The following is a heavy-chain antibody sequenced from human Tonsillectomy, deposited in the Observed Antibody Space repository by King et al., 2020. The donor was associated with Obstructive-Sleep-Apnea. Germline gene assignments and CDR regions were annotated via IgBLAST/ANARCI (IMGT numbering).Heavy chain of an antibody. CDR3: ARQDQWLADY. CDR1: GYSFSSYW. Sequence: VQLVESGAGVKKPGESLKISCKVSGYSFSSYWIGWVRQMPGKGLEWMGIIYPFDSDVRYSPSFQGQVTISADKSINTAYLKCSSLKASDTAMYYCARQDQWLADYWGQGTLVTVSS. D-gene: IGHD6-19*01. J-gene: IGHJ4*02. CDR2: IYPFDSDV. V-gene: IGHV5-51*01.